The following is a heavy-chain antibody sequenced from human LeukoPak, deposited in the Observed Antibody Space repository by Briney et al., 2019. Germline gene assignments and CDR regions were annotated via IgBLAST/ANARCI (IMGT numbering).Heavy chain of an antibody. Sequence: PGGSLRLSCAASGFTFSDYWMHWVRQAPGKGLEWVAFIRYDGSNKYYADSVKGRFTISRDNSKNTLYLQMNSLRAEDTAVYYCAKGSYDILTGPIGGYYYMDVWGKGTTVTVSS. D-gene: IGHD3-9*01. CDR3: AKGSYDILTGPIGGYYYMDV. V-gene: IGHV3-30*02. CDR2: IRYDGSNK. CDR1: GFTFSDYW. J-gene: IGHJ6*03.